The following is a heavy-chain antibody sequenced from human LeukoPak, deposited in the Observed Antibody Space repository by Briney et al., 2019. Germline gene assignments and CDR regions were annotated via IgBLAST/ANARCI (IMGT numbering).Heavy chain of an antibody. D-gene: IGHD1-26*01. J-gene: IGHJ4*02. Sequence: SVKVSCKASGGTFSSYAISWVRQAPGQGLEWMGGIIPIFGTANYAQKFQGRVTITADESTSTAYMELSSLRSEDTAVYYCAREPSLGGSYDYWGQGTLVTVSS. CDR1: GGTFSSYA. V-gene: IGHV1-69*13. CDR3: AREPSLGGSYDY. CDR2: IIPIFGTA.